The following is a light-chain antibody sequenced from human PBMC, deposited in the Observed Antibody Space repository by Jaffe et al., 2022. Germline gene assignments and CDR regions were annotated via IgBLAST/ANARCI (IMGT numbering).Light chain of an antibody. J-gene: IGKJ3*01. V-gene: IGKV1-39*01. CDR1: QSVSSH. CDR3: HQSFSFPET. Sequence: DIQMTQSPSSLSASIGDRVTITCRASQSVSSHLNWYQQRPGKAPKVLIYAASKLQSGVPSRFSGSGSGTDFTLTISSLEPADFATYFCHQSFSFPETFGPGTKVEMK. CDR2: AAS.